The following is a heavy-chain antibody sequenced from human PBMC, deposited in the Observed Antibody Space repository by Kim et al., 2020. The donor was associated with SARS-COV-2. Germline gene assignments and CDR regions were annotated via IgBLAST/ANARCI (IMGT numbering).Heavy chain of an antibody. CDR3: ARSSVFGVVRTGGMDV. D-gene: IGHD3-3*01. CDR1: GFSLSNARMG. Sequence: SGPTLVNPTETLTLTCTVSGFSLSNARMGVSWIRQPPGKALEWLAHIFSNDEKSYSTSLKSRLTISKDTSKSQVVLTMTNMDPVDTATYYCARSSVFGVVRTGGMDVWGQGTTVTVSS. CDR2: IFSNDEK. J-gene: IGHJ6*02. V-gene: IGHV2-26*01.